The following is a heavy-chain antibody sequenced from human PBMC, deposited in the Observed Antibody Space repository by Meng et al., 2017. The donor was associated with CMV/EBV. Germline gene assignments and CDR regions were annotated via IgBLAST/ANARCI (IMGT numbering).Heavy chain of an antibody. D-gene: IGHD6-13*01. Sequence: GESLKISCAASGFTFSSYSMNWIRQAPGKGLEWVSSISSSSSYIYYADSVKGRFTISRDDAKNSLYLQMNSLRAEDTAVYYCAREGYSGGLDYWGQGTLVTVSS. V-gene: IGHV3-21*01. CDR3: AREGYSGGLDY. CDR1: GFTFSSYS. J-gene: IGHJ4*02. CDR2: ISSSSSYI.